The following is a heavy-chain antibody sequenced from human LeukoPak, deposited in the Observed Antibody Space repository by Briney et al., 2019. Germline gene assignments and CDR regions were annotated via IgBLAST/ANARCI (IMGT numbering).Heavy chain of an antibody. CDR1: DGSISRHY. V-gene: IGHV4-59*11. CDR2: IYYSGRT. J-gene: IGHJ3*02. Sequence: TASETLSLTCTVSDGSISRHYWSWLRQPPGKGLEWIGYIYYSGRTKLSRSLQSPVTVSLDTSENNFSLKLTSVTAADTAVYYCARLLDNDSSGDPDTFDMWGQGTVVTVSS. CDR3: ARLLDNDSSGDPDTFDM. D-gene: IGHD3-22*01.